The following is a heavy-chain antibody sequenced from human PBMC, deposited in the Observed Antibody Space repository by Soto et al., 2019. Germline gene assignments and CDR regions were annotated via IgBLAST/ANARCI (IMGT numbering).Heavy chain of an antibody. CDR2: IWYDGSNK. V-gene: IGHV3-33*01. CDR1: GFTFSSYG. J-gene: IGHJ5*02. CDR3: AREVLPEARRGWFDP. Sequence: PGGSLRLSCAASGFTFSSYGMHWVRQAPGKGLEWVAVIWYDGSNKYYADPVKGRFTISRDNSKNTLYLQMNSLRAEDTAVYYCAREVLPEARRGWFDPWGQGTLVTVSS. D-gene: IGHD3-10*01.